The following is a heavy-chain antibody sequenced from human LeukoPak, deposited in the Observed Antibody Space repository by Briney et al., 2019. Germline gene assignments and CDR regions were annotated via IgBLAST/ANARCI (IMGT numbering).Heavy chain of an antibody. V-gene: IGHV3-74*01. CDR1: GFPFSTCW. Sequence: SGGSLRLSCAASGFPFSTCWMHWVRHPPGRGVVWVSRISPDGSSRSYADSVKGRFIMSRDNDKNTLSLQMNSLTAEDTAVYYCARDGGLLPDNWGKGTLVTVSS. D-gene: IGHD2-21*02. J-gene: IGHJ4*02. CDR3: ARDGGLLPDN. CDR2: ISPDGSSR.